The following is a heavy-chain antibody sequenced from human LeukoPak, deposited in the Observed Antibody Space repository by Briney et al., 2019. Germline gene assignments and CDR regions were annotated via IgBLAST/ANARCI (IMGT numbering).Heavy chain of an antibody. CDR3: ANDPNYGDHEY. J-gene: IGHJ4*02. CDR2: ISYDGSNK. D-gene: IGHD4-17*01. V-gene: IGHV3-30*18. CDR1: GFTFSSYG. Sequence: PGRSLRLSCAASGFTFSSYGMHWVRQAPGKGLEWVAVISYDGSNKYYADSVKGRFTISRDNSKNTLYLQMSSLRAEDTAVYYCANDPNYGDHEYWGQGTLVTVSS.